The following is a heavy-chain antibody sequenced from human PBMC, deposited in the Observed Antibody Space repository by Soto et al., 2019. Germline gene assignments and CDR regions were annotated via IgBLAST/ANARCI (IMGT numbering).Heavy chain of an antibody. CDR2: ISSSSSYI. J-gene: IGHJ4*02. V-gene: IGHV3-21*01. CDR1: GFTFSSYS. CDR3: ARVPVPSSGWADASV. Sequence: GGSLRLSCAASGFTFSSYSMNWVRQAPGKGLEWVSSISSSSSYIYYADSVKGRFTISRDNAKNSLYLQINSLRAEDTAVYYCARVPVPSSGWADASVWGQGTLVTVSS. D-gene: IGHD6-19*01.